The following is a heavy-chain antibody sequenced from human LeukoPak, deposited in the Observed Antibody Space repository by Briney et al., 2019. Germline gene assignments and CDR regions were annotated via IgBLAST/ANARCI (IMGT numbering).Heavy chain of an antibody. CDR2: ISSSSSTI. Sequence: PGGSLRLSCAASGFTFSSYSMNWVSQAPGKGLEWVSYISSSSSTIYYADSVKGRFTISRDNAKNSLYLQMNSLRAEDTAVYYCARGNYYDSSGYYREVDYWGQGTLVTVSS. D-gene: IGHD3-22*01. CDR3: ARGNYYDSSGYYREVDY. J-gene: IGHJ4*02. CDR1: GFTFSSYS. V-gene: IGHV3-48*04.